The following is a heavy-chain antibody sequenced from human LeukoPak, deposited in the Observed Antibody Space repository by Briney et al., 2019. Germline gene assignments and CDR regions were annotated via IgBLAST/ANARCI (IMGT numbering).Heavy chain of an antibody. J-gene: IGHJ5*02. Sequence: GGSLRLSCAASGFTFSSYSMNWVRQAPGKGLEWVSSISSSSSYIYYADSVKGRFTISRDNAKNSLYLQTNSLRAEDTAVYYCARDRSPCDFWSGYYGCSWFDPWGQGTLVTVSS. CDR2: ISSSSSYI. CDR3: ARDRSPCDFWSGYYGCSWFDP. D-gene: IGHD3-3*01. CDR1: GFTFSSYS. V-gene: IGHV3-21*01.